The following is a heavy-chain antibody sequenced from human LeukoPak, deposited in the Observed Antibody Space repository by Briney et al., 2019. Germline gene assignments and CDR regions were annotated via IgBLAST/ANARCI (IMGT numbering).Heavy chain of an antibody. V-gene: IGHV4-34*01. CDR1: GGSFSGYY. Sequence: SETLSLTCAVYGGSFSGYYWGWIRQPPGKGLEWIGSIYYSGSTYYNPSLKSRVTISVDTSKNQFSLQLSSVTAADTAVYYCARVQRETYYYDSSGYYSPNYYFDYWGQGTLVTVSS. J-gene: IGHJ4*02. D-gene: IGHD3-22*01. CDR2: IYYSGST. CDR3: ARVQRETYYYDSSGYYSPNYYFDY.